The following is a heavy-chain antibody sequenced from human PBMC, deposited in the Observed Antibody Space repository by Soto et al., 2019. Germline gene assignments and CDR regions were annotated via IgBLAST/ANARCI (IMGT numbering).Heavy chain of an antibody. Sequence: PSETLSLTCTVSGGSISSSSYYWGWIRQPPGKGLEWIGSIYYSGSTYYNPSLKSRVTISVDTSKNQFSLKLSSVTAADTAVYYCASGDCSSTSCYANYYYYGMDVWGQGTTVTAP. V-gene: IGHV4-39*01. D-gene: IGHD2-2*01. J-gene: IGHJ6*02. CDR1: GGSISSSSYY. CDR3: ASGDCSSTSCYANYYYYGMDV. CDR2: IYYSGST.